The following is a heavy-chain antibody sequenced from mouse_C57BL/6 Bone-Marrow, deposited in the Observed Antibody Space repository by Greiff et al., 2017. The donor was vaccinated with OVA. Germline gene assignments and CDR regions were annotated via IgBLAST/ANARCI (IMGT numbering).Heavy chain of an antibody. V-gene: IGHV5-12*01. D-gene: IGHD1-1*01. CDR3: AIVLPHWYFDV. CDR1: GFTFSDYY. Sequence: EVMLVESGGGLVQPGGSPKLSCAASGFTFSDYYMYWVRQTPEKRLVWVAYISNGGGSTYYPDTVKGRFTISRDNAKNTLYLQMSRLKSEDTAVYYCAIVLPHWYFDVWGTGTTVTVSS. CDR2: ISNGGGST. J-gene: IGHJ1*03.